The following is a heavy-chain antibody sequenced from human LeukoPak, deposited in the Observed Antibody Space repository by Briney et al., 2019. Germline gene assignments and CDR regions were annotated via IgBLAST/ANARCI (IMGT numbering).Heavy chain of an antibody. D-gene: IGHD3-10*01. J-gene: IGHJ5*02. V-gene: IGHV1-46*01. CDR1: GYIFTGYY. CDR3: ARDNSVGDIAWWFDP. Sequence: ASVKVSCKASGYIFTGYYMHWVRQAPGQGLEWIGLINPTGTRTGYAQKFQGRVTMTRDMSTSTDYMELSSLRSEDTAIYYCARDNSVGDIAWWFDPWGQGTLVTVST. CDR2: INPTGTRT.